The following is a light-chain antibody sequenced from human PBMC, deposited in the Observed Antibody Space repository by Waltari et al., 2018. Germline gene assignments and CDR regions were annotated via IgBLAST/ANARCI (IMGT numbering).Light chain of an antibody. J-gene: IGKJ1*01. Sequence: DIQVTQSPSSVSASVGDRVTITCRASQGINRWLAWYQQKPGKAPNLLIYAASSLQSGVPSRFSGSGSGTDFTLTISSLQPEDFATYYCQQAGSFPPSTFGQGTRVEI. CDR2: AAS. CDR3: QQAGSFPPST. V-gene: IGKV1-12*01. CDR1: QGINRW.